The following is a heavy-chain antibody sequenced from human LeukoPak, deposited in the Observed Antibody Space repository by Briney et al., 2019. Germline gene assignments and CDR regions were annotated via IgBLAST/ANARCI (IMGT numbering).Heavy chain of an antibody. J-gene: IGHJ4*02. V-gene: IGHV3-23*01. D-gene: IGHD6-6*01. CDR2: ISGSGGNM. CDR3: AKDAGPQQLVFFDS. CDR1: RFTFSSYG. Sequence: PGGSLRLSCAASRFTFSSYGMSWVRQAPGKGLEWVSTISGSGGNMYQADSVKGRFTISRDNSRSTLYLQMNSLRAEDTAVYYCAKDAGPQQLVFFDSWGQGTLVTVSS.